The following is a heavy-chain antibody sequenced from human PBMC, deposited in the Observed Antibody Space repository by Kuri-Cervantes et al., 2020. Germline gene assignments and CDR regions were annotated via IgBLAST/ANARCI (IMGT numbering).Heavy chain of an antibody. D-gene: IGHD1-1*01. CDR2: INYHGSQK. J-gene: IGHJ4*02. Sequence: GGSLRLSCAASGFTFSNAWMSWVRQAPGKGLEWVANINYHGSQKYYVDSVKGRFTISRDNAKNSLYLQMNSLRAEDTAVYYCATWTFPPPTPHDYWGQGTLVTVSS. V-gene: IGHV3-7*01. CDR3: ATWTFPPPTPHDY. CDR1: GFTFSNAW.